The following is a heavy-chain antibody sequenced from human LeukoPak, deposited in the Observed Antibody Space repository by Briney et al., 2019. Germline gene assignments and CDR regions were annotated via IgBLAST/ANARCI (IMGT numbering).Heavy chain of an antibody. V-gene: IGHV3-7*01. CDR2: IKQDGSEK. J-gene: IGHJ4*02. Sequence: GGSLRLSCAASGFTFSSYWMSWVRQAPGKGLEWVANIKQDGSEKYYVDSVKGRFTISRDNAKNSLYLQMNSLGAEDTAVYYCARDLEGSSWFFDYWGQGTLVTVSS. CDR1: GFTFSSYW. D-gene: IGHD6-13*01. CDR3: ARDLEGSSWFFDY.